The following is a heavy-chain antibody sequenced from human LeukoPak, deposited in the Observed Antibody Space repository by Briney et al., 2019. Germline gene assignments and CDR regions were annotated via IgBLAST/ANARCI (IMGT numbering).Heavy chain of an antibody. J-gene: IGHJ5*02. D-gene: IGHD4-17*01. Sequence: TGGSLRLSCAASGFTFSGFSMNWVRQAPGKGLEWVSSISSNSEHILYPDSVKGRFTISRDNAKNTLFLQMNSLRAEDTAVYYCAKDSYGDYVLWFDPWGQGTLVTVSS. CDR1: GFTFSGFS. CDR2: ISSNSEHI. CDR3: AKDSYGDYVLWFDP. V-gene: IGHV3-21*04.